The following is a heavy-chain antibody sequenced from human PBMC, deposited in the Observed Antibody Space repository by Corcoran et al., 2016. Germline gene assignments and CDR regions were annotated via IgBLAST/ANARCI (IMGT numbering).Heavy chain of an antibody. CDR2: IIPIFGTA. V-gene: IGHV1-69*06. D-gene: IGHD6-19*01. CDR3: AREAGVAVAGYYYYGMDV. J-gene: IGHJ6*02. CDR1: GGTFSSYA. Sequence: QVQLVQSGAEVKKPGSSVKVSCKASGGTFSSYAISWVRQAPGQGLEWMGGIIPIFGTANYAQKFQGRVTITADKSTSTAYMGLSSLRSEDTAVYYWAREAGVAVAGYYYYGMDVWGQGTTVTVAS.